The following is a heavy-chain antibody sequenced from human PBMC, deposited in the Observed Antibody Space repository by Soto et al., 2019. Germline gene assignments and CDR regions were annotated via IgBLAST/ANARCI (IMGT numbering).Heavy chain of an antibody. J-gene: IGHJ5*02. CDR3: ARESAFRFDP. CDR1: GGSISSSNC. V-gene: IGHV4-30-4*01. CDR2: IYYSGST. Sequence: SETLSLTCAVSGGSISSSNCWSWIRQPPGKGLEWIGYIYYSGSTYYNPSLKSRVTISVDTSKNQFSLKLSSVTAADTAVYYCARESAFRFDPWGQGTLVTVSS.